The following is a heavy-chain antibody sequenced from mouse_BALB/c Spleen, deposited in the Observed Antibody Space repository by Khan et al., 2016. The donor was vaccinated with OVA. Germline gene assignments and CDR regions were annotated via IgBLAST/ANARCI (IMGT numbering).Heavy chain of an antibody. Sequence: VQLQESGPELVQPGASVKISCKASGYSFTAYFMNWVMQSHGKSLEWIGRINPHIGETFYNQKFKDKATLTVDESSTTAHLELRSLSSEDSVVFCCTRKDGSDFDYWGQGTTLTVSS. CDR2: INPHIGET. V-gene: IGHV1-20*02. J-gene: IGHJ2*01. CDR3: TRKDGSDFDY. CDR1: GYSFTAYF.